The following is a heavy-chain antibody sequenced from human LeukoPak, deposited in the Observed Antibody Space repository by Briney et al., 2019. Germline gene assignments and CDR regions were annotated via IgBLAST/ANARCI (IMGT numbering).Heavy chain of an antibody. Sequence: SQTLSLTCTVPGGSISSGGYYWSWIRHHPGKGLEWIGYIYYSGSTYYNPSLKSRVTISVDTSKNQFSLKLSSVTAADTAVYYCASGVRAGTVYWGQGTLVTVSS. CDR1: GGSISSGGYY. CDR3: ASGVRAGTVY. D-gene: IGHD6-19*01. J-gene: IGHJ4*02. V-gene: IGHV4-31*03. CDR2: IYYSGST.